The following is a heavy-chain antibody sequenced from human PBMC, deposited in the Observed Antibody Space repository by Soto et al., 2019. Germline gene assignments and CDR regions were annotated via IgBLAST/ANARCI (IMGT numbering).Heavy chain of an antibody. J-gene: IGHJ4*02. CDR2: IIPIFGTS. CDR3: ARVRGDSSGYEAHFDY. V-gene: IGHV1-69*06. Sequence: GTSVKVSCKASGGTFSSYAISWVRQAPGQGLEWMGGIIPIFGTSNYAQKFQGRVTITADKSTSTAYMELSSLRSEDTAVYYCARVRGDSSGYEAHFDYWGQGTLVTVSS. CDR1: GGTFSSYA. D-gene: IGHD3-22*01.